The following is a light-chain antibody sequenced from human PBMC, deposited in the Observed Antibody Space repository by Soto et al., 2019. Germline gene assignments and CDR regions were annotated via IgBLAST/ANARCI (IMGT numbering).Light chain of an antibody. J-gene: IGLJ2*01. V-gene: IGLV2-8*01. CDR2: EVS. CDR1: SSDVGGYNY. Sequence: QSALTQPPSASGSPGQSVTISCTGTSSDVGGYNYVSWYQQHPGKAHKLRIYEVSKRPSGVPDRFSGSKSGNTASLTVSGIQAEDEADYYCSSYAGSNNVVFGGGTKLTVL. CDR3: SSYAGSNNVV.